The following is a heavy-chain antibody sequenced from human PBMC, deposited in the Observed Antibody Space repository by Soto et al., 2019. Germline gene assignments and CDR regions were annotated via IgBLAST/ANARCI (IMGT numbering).Heavy chain of an antibody. V-gene: IGHV3-53*01. Sequence: EVQLVESGGGLIQPGGSLRLSCAASGFTVSSNYMSWVRQAPGKGLEWVSVIYSGGSTYYADSVKGRFTISRDNSKNTLYLQKNSLRAEDTAVYYCARTDIGDYGDYPLLFDYWGQGTLVTVSS. CDR2: IYSGGST. D-gene: IGHD4-17*01. CDR3: ARTDIGDYGDYPLLFDY. CDR1: GFTVSSNY. J-gene: IGHJ4*02.